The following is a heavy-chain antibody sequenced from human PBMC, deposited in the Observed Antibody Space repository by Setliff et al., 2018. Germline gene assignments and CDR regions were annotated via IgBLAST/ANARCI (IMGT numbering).Heavy chain of an antibody. CDR1: GGSFSDYY. V-gene: IGHV4-34*10. CDR2: INQSGNT. Sequence: KTSETLSLTCTVYGGSFSDYYWGWIRQSPGKRPEWIAEINQSGNTNYNPSLNSRVSVSVDTPTNQFSLKVFSVTAADTALYFCARERLYYDDLTGFSPEAFDIWGQGTMVTVSS. J-gene: IGHJ3*02. CDR3: ARERLYYDDLTGFSPEAFDI. D-gene: IGHD3-9*01.